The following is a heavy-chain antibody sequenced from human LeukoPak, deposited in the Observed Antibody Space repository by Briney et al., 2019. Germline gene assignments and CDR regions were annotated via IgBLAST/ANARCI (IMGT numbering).Heavy chain of an antibody. CDR1: GFTFSSYA. V-gene: IGHV3-23*01. CDR2: ISGSGGST. CDR3: AKASGYSYGFPKV. D-gene: IGHD5-18*01. Sequence: PGGSLRLFCAASGFTFSSYAMSWVRQAPGKGLEWVSAISGSGGSTYYADSVKGRFTISRDNSKNTLYLQMNSLRAENTAVYYCAKASGYSYGFPKVWGQGTTVTVSS. J-gene: IGHJ6*02.